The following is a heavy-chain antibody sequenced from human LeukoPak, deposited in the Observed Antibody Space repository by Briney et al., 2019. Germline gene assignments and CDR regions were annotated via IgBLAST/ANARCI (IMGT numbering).Heavy chain of an antibody. CDR3: ARDRSSGHSYTTDY. D-gene: IGHD3-22*01. Sequence: GGSLRLSCAASGFTFSNYNMNWVRQAPGKGLEWVSYISSSSSTIYYADSVKGRFTISRDNAKNSLYLQMNSLRAEDTAVYYCARDRSSGHSYTTDYWGQGTLVTVSS. V-gene: IGHV3-48*01. J-gene: IGHJ4*02. CDR2: ISSSSSTI. CDR1: GFTFSNYN.